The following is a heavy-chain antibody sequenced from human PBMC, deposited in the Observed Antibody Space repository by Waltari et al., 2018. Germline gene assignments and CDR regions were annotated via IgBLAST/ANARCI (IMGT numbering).Heavy chain of an antibody. CDR2: MYQDGSAK. D-gene: IGHD3-16*01. V-gene: IGHV3-7*03. J-gene: IGHJ4*02. Sequence: EVQLVESGGGLVQPGGALRPSGAASGVRCSDFWMSWVRQAPGKGLEWVATMYQDGSAKLYVDSVRGRFTVSRDNAKNSLFLQMNSLRAEYTAVYYCARVAWGLGQDNWGQGTLVTVSS. CDR3: ARVAWGLGQDN. CDR1: GVRCSDFW.